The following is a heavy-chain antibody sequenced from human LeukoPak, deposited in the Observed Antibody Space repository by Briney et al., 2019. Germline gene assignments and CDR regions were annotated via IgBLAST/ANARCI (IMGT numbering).Heavy chain of an antibody. V-gene: IGHV4-4*02. CDR2: VHLSGAT. CDR1: GGSITTTNW. Sequence: PSETLSLTCAVSGGSITTTNWWSWVWQPPGKGLEWIGEVHLSGATNYNLSLESRVSMSIDKSKNHLSLEVTSVTAADTAIYYCTRESGAFSPFGFWGQGTLVTVSS. J-gene: IGHJ4*02. CDR3: TRESGAFSPFGF. D-gene: IGHD1-26*01.